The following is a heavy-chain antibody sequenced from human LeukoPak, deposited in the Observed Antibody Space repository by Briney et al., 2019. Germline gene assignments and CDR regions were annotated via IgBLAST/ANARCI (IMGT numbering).Heavy chain of an antibody. Sequence: GGSLRLSCAASGFTFSDYYMNWIRQAPGKGLEWVSYITNSGNTIFYADSVKGRFTISRDNAKTSLYLQMNSLRAEDTAVYYCVRDRGDGYSPLSLDYWGQGTLVTVSS. CDR2: ITNSGNTI. CDR1: GFTFSDYY. D-gene: IGHD3-22*01. V-gene: IGHV3-11*01. J-gene: IGHJ4*02. CDR3: VRDRGDGYSPLSLDY.